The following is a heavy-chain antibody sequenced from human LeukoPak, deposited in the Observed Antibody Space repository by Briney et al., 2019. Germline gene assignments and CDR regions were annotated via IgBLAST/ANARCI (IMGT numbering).Heavy chain of an antibody. V-gene: IGHV1-2*04. D-gene: IGHD3-10*01. CDR2: INPNSGGT. CDR1: GYTFTSYG. Sequence: GASVKVSCKASGYTFTSYGISWVRQAPGQGLEWMGWINPNSGGTNYAQKFQGWVTMTRDTSISTAYMELSRLRSDDTAVYYCARAYHGSGSSHDGMDVWGQGTTVTVSS. J-gene: IGHJ6*02. CDR3: ARAYHGSGSSHDGMDV.